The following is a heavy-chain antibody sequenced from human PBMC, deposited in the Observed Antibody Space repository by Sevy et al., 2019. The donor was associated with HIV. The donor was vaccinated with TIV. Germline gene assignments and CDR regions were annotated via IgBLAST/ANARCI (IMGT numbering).Heavy chain of an antibody. D-gene: IGHD6-19*01. Sequence: GGSLRLSCAASGFTFSSYGMHWVRQAPGKGLEWVAVIWYDGSNKYYADSVKGRFTISRDNSKNTLYLQMNSLRAEDTAVYYCARGGGSVPVYYYYGMDVWGQGTTVTVSS. V-gene: IGHV3-33*01. CDR3: ARGGGSVPVYYYYGMDV. J-gene: IGHJ6*02. CDR1: GFTFSSYG. CDR2: IWYDGSNK.